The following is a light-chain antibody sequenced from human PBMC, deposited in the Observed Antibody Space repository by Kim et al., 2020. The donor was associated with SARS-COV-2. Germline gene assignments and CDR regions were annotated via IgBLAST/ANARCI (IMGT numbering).Light chain of an antibody. J-gene: IGLJ1*01. V-gene: IGLV2-14*03. CDR3: SSYAGSSRPCV. CDR1: SSDVGAYDY. Sequence: QSALTQPASVSGSPGQSITISCTGTSSDVGAYDYVSWYQQHPGKAPKLMIYGVTNRPSSISDRFSGSKSGNTASLTISGLQTEDEADYYCSSYAGSSRPCVFGTGTKVTVL. CDR2: GVT.